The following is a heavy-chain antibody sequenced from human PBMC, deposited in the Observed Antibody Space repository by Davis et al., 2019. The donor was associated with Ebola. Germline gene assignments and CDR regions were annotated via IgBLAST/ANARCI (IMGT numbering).Heavy chain of an antibody. V-gene: IGHV6-1*01. CDR1: GDSVSVNSGG. D-gene: IGHD3-10*01. CDR3: ARGWFRGSFDY. CDR2: TYYNSKWYN. Sequence: PSETLFLTCAISGDSVSVNSGGWNWIRQSPSRGLEWLGRTYYNSKWYNDYAVSVKSRITINPDTSRNHFSLQLNSVTPEDTAVYYCARGWFRGSFDYWGQGTPVTVSS. J-gene: IGHJ4*02.